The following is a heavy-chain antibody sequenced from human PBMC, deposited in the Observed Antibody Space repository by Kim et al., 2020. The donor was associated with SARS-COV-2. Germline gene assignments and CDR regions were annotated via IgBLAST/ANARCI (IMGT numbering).Heavy chain of an antibody. CDR2: MNPNSGNT. CDR1: GYTFTSYD. Sequence: ASVKVSCKASGYTFTSYDINWVRQATGQGLEWMGWMNPNSGNTGYAQKFQGRVTMTRNTSISTAYMELSSLRSEDTAVYYFARGVRGMIVVVITYYYYYYMDVWGKGTTDTVSS. CDR3: ARGVRGMIVVVITYYYYYYMDV. V-gene: IGHV1-8*01. D-gene: IGHD3-22*01. J-gene: IGHJ6*03.